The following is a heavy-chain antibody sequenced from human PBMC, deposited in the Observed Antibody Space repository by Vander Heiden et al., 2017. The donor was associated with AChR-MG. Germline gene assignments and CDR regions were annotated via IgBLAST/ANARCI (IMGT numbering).Heavy chain of an antibody. J-gene: IGHJ4*02. CDR1: GGSISSSSYY. V-gene: IGHV4-39*01. Sequence: QLQLQESGPGLVKPSETLSLTCTVSGGSISSSSYYWGWIRQPPGKGLEWIGSIYYSGSTYYNPSLKSRVTISVDTSKNQFSLKLSSVTAADTAVYYCARPGLGNYPFDYWGQGTLVTVSS. CDR2: IYYSGST. D-gene: IGHD4-4*01. CDR3: ARPGLGNYPFDY.